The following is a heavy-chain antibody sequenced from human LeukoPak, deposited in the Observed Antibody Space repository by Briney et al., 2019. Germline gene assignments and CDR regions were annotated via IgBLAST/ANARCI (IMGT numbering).Heavy chain of an antibody. CDR1: GYTFTRFY. J-gene: IGHJ5*02. V-gene: IGHV1-8*01. CDR3: ARGLYYDPGDWFDP. D-gene: IGHD3-10*01. CDR2: INPNGGNT. Sequence: ASVKVSCKASGYTFTRFYINWVRQATGQGLEWMGWINPNGGNTGYAQKFQGRVTMTGDTSTGTAYMELSSLRSEDTAVYYCARGLYYDPGDWFDPWGQGTLVTVSS.